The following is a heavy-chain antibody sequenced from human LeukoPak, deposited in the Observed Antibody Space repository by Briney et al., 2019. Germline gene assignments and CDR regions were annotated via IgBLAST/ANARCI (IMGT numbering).Heavy chain of an antibody. Sequence: SETLSLTCTVSGGSISSGGYSWSWIRQHPGKGLEWLGYIYYSGSTYYNPSLQSRVTISVDTSKNQFSLKLSSVTAADTAVYYCARLTYYYDSSGYYANWFNPWGQGTLVTVSS. J-gene: IGHJ5*02. CDR1: GGSISSGGYS. V-gene: IGHV4-31*03. D-gene: IGHD3-22*01. CDR2: IYYSGST. CDR3: ARLTYYYDSSGYYANWFNP.